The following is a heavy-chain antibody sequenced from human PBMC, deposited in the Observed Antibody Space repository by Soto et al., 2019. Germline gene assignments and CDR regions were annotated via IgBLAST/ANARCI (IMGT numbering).Heavy chain of an antibody. CDR1: GGSISSGGYY. CDR3: EVFGELLAFDI. D-gene: IGHD3-10*02. CDR2: IYYSGST. Sequence: SETLSLTCTVSGGSISSGGYYWSWIRQHPGKGLEWIGYIYYSGSTYYNPSLKSRVTISVDTSKNQFSLKLSSVTAADTAVYYCEVFGELLAFDIWGQGTMVTVSS. V-gene: IGHV4-31*03. J-gene: IGHJ3*02.